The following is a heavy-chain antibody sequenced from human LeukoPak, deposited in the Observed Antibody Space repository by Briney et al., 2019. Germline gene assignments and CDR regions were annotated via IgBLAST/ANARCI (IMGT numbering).Heavy chain of an antibody. V-gene: IGHV4-34*01. CDR1: GGSFSGYY. Sequence: PSETLSLTCAVYGGSFSGYYWSWIRQPPGKRLEWIGEINHSGSTNYNPSLKSRVTISVDTSKNQFSLKLSSVTAADTAVYYCARFIGYCSSTSCLAGDSYYFDYWGQGTLVTVSS. D-gene: IGHD2-2*01. CDR3: ARFIGYCSSTSCLAGDSYYFDY. J-gene: IGHJ4*02. CDR2: INHSGST.